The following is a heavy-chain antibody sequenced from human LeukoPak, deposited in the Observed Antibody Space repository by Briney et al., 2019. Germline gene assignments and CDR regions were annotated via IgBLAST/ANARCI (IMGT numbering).Heavy chain of an antibody. CDR3: ARSFSGSREY. CDR1: GFTFRSYW. J-gene: IGHJ4*02. V-gene: IGHV3-74*03. CDR2: IDSAGSTT. Sequence: GGSLRLSCAPSGFTFRSYWMHWVRQAPGKGLVWVSRIDSAGSTTTYADSVKGRFTVSRDNAKNTVSLQMNSLRAEDTAVYYCARSFSGSREYWGQGTRVTVSS. D-gene: IGHD5-24*01.